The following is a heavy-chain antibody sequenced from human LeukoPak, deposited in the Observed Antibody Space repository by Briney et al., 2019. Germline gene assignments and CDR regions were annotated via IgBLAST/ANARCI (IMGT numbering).Heavy chain of an antibody. D-gene: IGHD1-1*01. J-gene: IGHJ4*02. CDR2: TRFDGSIK. V-gene: IGHV3-33*01. Sequence: GGSLCPSRAVSGFIFSDYGFHWVRQAPGKGLEWVAVTRFDGSIKQYADSVKGRFTISRDDSKNTLYLQMDFLKSEDTAVYYCARWGGTRQYYFHYWAQGPLDTVSS. CDR3: ARWGGTRQYYFHY. CDR1: GFIFSDYG.